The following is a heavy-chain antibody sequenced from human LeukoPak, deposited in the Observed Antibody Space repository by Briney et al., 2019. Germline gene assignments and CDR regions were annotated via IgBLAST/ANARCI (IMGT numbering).Heavy chain of an antibody. CDR1: GYTFTGYY. CDR3: ARSGWELLRNAFDI. Sequence: ASAKVSCKASGYTFTGYYMHWVRQAPGQGLEWMGRINPNNGGTNYAQKFQGRVTMTRDTSISTAYMELSRLRSDDTAVYYCARSGWELLRNAFDIWGQGTMVTVSS. CDR2: INPNNGGT. J-gene: IGHJ3*02. V-gene: IGHV1-2*06. D-gene: IGHD1-26*01.